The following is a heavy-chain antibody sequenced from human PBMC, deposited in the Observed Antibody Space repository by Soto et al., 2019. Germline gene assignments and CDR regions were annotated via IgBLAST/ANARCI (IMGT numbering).Heavy chain of an antibody. CDR2: INGGESRT. J-gene: IGHJ4*02. CDR1: GFTFSSYW. V-gene: IGHV3-74*01. Sequence: EVQLVESGGGLVQPGGSLRLSCAASGFTFSSYWMHWVRQPPGKGLVWVSHINGGESRTSYADSVKGRFTISRDNAKNTLYRQMNSLSAEDTAVDYCVRDDIGLGLDYWGLRTLVIVSS. CDR3: VRDDIGLGLDY.